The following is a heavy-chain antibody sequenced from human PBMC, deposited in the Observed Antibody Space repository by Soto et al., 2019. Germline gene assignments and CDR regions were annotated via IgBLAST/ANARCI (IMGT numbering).Heavy chain of an antibody. Sequence: QITLKESGPTLVKPTQTLTLTCTFSGFSFTTNGVGVGWIRQPPGKALEWLALVLWDDDERYSSSLKSRLTITKATAKNQVILIMTNMDPVDTATYYCAHRGHDFQDAFDVWGQGTMVTVSS. V-gene: IGHV2-5*02. CDR3: AHRGHDFQDAFDV. CDR2: VLWDDDE. CDR1: GFSFTTNGVG. D-gene: IGHD2-21*02. J-gene: IGHJ3*01.